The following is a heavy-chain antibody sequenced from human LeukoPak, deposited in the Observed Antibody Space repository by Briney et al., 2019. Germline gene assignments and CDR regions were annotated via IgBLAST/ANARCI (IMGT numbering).Heavy chain of an antibody. D-gene: IGHD3-22*01. Sequence: PGGSLRLPCAASGFTFSSYAMHWVRQAPGKGLEWVAVISYDGSNKYYADSVKGRFTISRDNSKNTLYLQMNSLRAEDTAVYYCARGPMIVVVSKPLYYFDYWGQGTLVTVSS. CDR3: ARGPMIVVVSKPLYYFDY. CDR2: ISYDGSNK. J-gene: IGHJ4*02. V-gene: IGHV3-30-3*01. CDR1: GFTFSSYA.